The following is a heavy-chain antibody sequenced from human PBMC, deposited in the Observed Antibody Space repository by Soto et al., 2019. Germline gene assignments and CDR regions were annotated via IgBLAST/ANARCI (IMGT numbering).Heavy chain of an antibody. CDR1: VDSVSSNSAA. Sequence: PSQTLSLTCAISVDSVSSNSAAWNWIRQSPSSGREWLGRPYYRSKWYNDYAVTVKSRITINPDTSKNKFSLQLSSVTPEDTAVYYCARGGIAAAAQGNWFDPWGQGTLVTVSS. V-gene: IGHV6-1*01. J-gene: IGHJ5*02. CDR2: PYYRSKWYN. D-gene: IGHD6-13*01. CDR3: ARGGIAAAAQGNWFDP.